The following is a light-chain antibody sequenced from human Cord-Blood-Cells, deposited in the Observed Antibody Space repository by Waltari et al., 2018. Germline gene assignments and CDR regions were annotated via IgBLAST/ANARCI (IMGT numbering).Light chain of an antibody. CDR1: QSVSSN. Sequence: IAMPQSPATLSVSPADRATISCRASQSVSSNLAWYQQKPGQAPRLLIYGASTRATGSPARFSGSGSGTEFTLTISSLQSEDFAVYYCQQYNNWPRTFGQGTKVEIK. CDR2: GAS. V-gene: IGKV3-15*01. CDR3: QQYNNWPRT. J-gene: IGKJ1*01.